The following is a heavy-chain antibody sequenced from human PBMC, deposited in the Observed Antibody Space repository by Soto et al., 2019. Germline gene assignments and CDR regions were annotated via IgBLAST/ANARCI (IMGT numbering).Heavy chain of an antibody. V-gene: IGHV3-23*05. CDR1: GLPHSNFA. J-gene: IGHJ4*02. CDR2: IYGSGRGI. D-gene: IGHD3-16*01. Sequence: EVRLLESGGGLVQPGGSLRLSCSASGLPHSNFAMMWVRQAPGKGLECVSGIYGSGRGIEYADSVKGRFTISRDNSKNTVYLQMTDLRADDTAIYYCAKDAVYNDGSWLMDHWGRGTQVTVSS. CDR3: AKDAVYNDGSWLMDH.